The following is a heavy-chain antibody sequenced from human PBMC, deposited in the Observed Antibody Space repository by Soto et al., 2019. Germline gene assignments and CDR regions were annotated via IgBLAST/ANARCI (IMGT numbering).Heavy chain of an antibody. CDR3: VRDKSPCSSGWHNRHFDY. Sequence: QVQLVESGGGVVQPGRSLRLSCAASGFTFSSYAMHWVRQAPGKGLEWVAVISYDGSNKYYADSVKGRFTISRDNSKTLYLQMNSLSAEDTAVYYCVRDKSPCSSGWHNRHFDYWGQGTLVTVSS. D-gene: IGHD6-19*01. J-gene: IGHJ4*02. V-gene: IGHV3-30-3*01. CDR1: GFTFSSYA. CDR2: ISYDGSNK.